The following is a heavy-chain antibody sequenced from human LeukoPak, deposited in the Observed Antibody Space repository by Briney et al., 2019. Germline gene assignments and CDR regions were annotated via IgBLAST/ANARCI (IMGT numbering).Heavy chain of an antibody. CDR2: ISYDGSNK. Sequence: QSGGSLRLSCAASGFIFSSYAMHWVRQAPGKGLEWVAVISYDGSNKYYADSVKGRFTISRDNSKNTLYLQMNSLRAEDTAVYYCATDFIAAAGDAFDIWGQGTMVTVSS. CDR3: ATDFIAAAGDAFDI. CDR1: GFIFSSYA. J-gene: IGHJ3*02. V-gene: IGHV3-30-3*01. D-gene: IGHD6-13*01.